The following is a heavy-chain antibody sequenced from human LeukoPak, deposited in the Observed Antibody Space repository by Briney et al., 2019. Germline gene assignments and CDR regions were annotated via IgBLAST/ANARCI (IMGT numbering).Heavy chain of an antibody. CDR1: GSSFTSYW. CDR3: ATPIAVAGGVY. D-gene: IGHD6-19*01. CDR2: IYPGDSDT. J-gene: IGHJ4*02. Sequence: GASLQISCKGSGSSFTSYWIGWVRPLPGKGLEWMGIIYPGDSDTRYSPSFQGQVTISADKSISTAYLQWSSLKASDTAMYYCATPIAVAGGVYWGQGTLVTVSS. V-gene: IGHV5-51*01.